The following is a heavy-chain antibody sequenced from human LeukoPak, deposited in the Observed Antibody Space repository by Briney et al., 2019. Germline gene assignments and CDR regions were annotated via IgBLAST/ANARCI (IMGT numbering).Heavy chain of an antibody. CDR3: ARGLYYDFWSGYYSGFDP. J-gene: IGHJ5*02. D-gene: IGHD3-3*01. CDR2: INHSGST. V-gene: IGHV4-34*01. CDR1: GGSFSGYY. Sequence: SETLSLTCAVYGGSFSGYYWSWLRQPPGKGLEWIGEINHSGSTNYNPSLKSRVTISVDTSKNQFSLKLSSVTAADTAVYYCARGLYYDFWSGYYSGFDPWGPGTLVTVSS.